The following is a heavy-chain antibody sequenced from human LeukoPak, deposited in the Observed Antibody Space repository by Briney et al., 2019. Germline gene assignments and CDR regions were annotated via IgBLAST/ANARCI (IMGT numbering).Heavy chain of an antibody. V-gene: IGHV4-39*07. CDR2: IYHSGST. CDR1: GGSISSSSYY. CDR3: ARVVHSSGWYYFDY. D-gene: IGHD6-19*01. J-gene: IGHJ4*02. Sequence: SETLSLTCTVSGGSISSSSYYWGWIRQPPGKGLEWIGEIYHSGSTNYNPSLKSRVTISVDKSKNQFSLKLSSVTAADTAVYYCARVVHSSGWYYFDYWGQGTLVTVSS.